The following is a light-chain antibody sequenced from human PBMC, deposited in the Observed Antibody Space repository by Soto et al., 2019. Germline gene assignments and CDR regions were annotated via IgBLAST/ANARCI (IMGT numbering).Light chain of an antibody. CDR2: GAS. Sequence: IVGTRAPCTLCVNQGERATLSCRASQSVSNNYLAWYQQKPGQAPRLLIYGASNRATGIPDRFSGSGSGTDFTLTISRLEPADFAVYYCQPYNNWPSFGQRTKVDIK. J-gene: IGKJ1*01. V-gene: IGKV3-20*01. CDR1: QSVSNNY. CDR3: QPYNNWPS.